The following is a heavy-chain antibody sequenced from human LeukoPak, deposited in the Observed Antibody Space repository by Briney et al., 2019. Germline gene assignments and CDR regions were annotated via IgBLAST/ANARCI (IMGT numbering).Heavy chain of an antibody. CDR1: GFALSSYE. CDR2: FSSSGSTI. CDR3: AKGSRGSCRGAYCYSFDN. V-gene: IGHV3-48*03. J-gene: IGHJ4*02. D-gene: IGHD2-21*02. Sequence: GGSLRLSCAASGFALSSYEMNWVRQAPGKGREWVSYFSSSGSTIYYADSMKGRFTISRVNSRNTLYLQMNRLRVEDTAVYYCAKGSRGSCRGAYCYSFDNWGQGAVVTVSS.